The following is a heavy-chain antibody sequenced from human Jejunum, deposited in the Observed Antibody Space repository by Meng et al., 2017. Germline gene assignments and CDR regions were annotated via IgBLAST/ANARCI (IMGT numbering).Heavy chain of an antibody. V-gene: IGHV3-23*04. CDR2: LSASGYTT. J-gene: IGHJ4*02. Sequence: GRRVEAWGGLVQPGTSLGLSGAAPAFTFTTYAMSWVRQAPGKGLEWVSTLSASGYTTYYADSVKGRFTISRDNSKNTVDLQMDSLRADDTAVYYCARDRGVRDLDHWGQGTLVTVSS. CDR1: AFTFTTYA. D-gene: IGHD3-10*01. CDR3: ARDRGVRDLDH.